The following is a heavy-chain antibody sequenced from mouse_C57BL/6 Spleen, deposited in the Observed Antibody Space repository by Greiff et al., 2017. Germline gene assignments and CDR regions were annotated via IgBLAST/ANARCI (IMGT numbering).Heavy chain of an antibody. CDR3: ASYYSNYENWYFDV. CDR2: IYPGDGDT. J-gene: IGHJ1*03. Sequence: QVQLKQSGPELVKPGASVKISCKASGYAFSSSWMNWVKQRPGKGLEWIGRIYPGDGDTNYNGKFKGKATLTADKSSSTAYMQLSSLTSEDSAVYFCASYYSNYENWYFDVWGTGTTVTVSS. D-gene: IGHD2-5*01. CDR1: GYAFSSSW. V-gene: IGHV1-82*01.